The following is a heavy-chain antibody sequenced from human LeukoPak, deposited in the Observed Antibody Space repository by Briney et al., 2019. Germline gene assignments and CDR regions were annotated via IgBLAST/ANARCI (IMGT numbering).Heavy chain of an antibody. D-gene: IGHD3-10*01. J-gene: IGHJ4*02. V-gene: IGHV4-4*07. CDR2: IYTRGST. CDR3: ARDRGINDNFDY. CDR1: GGSISSYY. Sequence: SETLSLTCTVSGGSISSYYGSWIRQPAGKGLEWIGRIYTRGSTNYNPSLKSRVTMSVDTSKNQFSLKLSSVTAADTAVYYCARDRGINDNFDYWGQGTLVTVSS.